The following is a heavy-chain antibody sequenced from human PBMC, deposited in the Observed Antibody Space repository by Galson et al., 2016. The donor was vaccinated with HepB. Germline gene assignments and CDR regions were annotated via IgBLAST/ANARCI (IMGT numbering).Heavy chain of an antibody. CDR3: ARHELHSNSWYIDS. CDR2: IYPGDSDT. V-gene: IGHV5-51*01. D-gene: IGHD6-13*01. Sequence: QSGAEVKKPGESLKISYQGSGYKFTSYWIGWVRQVPGKGLEWMGTIYPGDSDTRYSPSFQGQVTISVDKSISTAYLQWSTLKASDSAMYYCARHELHSNSWYIDSWGQGTLVIVSS. CDR1: GYKFTSYW. J-gene: IGHJ4*02.